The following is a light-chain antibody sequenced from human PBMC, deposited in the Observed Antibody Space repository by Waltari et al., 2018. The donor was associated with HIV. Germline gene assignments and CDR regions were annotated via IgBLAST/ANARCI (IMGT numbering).Light chain of an antibody. CDR2: DVS. J-gene: IGLJ2*01. CDR1: SSDVGGYKY. CDR3: SSYAGSNNWVV. Sequence: QSALTQPPSASGSPGQSVTISCTGTSSDVGGYKYVSWYQQHPGKAPKLMIYDVSKRPSGVPDRFAGSKSGKTASLPVSGLQAEDEADYYCSSYAGSNNWVVFGGGTKLTVL. V-gene: IGLV2-8*01.